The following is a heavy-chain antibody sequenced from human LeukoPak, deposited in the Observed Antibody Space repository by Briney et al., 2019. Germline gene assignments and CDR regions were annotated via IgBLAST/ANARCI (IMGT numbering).Heavy chain of an antibody. V-gene: IGHV3-33*01. Sequence: PGRSLRLSCAASGFTLSSYGMHWVRQAPGKGLEWVAVIWYDGSNKYYADSVKGRFTVSRDNSKNTLYLQMNSLRAEDTAVYYCARGSYYYGRSFDYWGQGTLVTVSS. CDR1: GFTLSSYG. D-gene: IGHD3-10*01. CDR2: IWYDGSNK. J-gene: IGHJ4*02. CDR3: ARGSYYYGRSFDY.